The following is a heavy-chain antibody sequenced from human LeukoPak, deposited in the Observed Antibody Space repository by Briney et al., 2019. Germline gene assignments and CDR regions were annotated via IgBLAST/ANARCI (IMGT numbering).Heavy chain of an antibody. Sequence: GGSLRLSCAASGFTFNNYWMSWVRQAPGKGLEWLANIKEDGSRKYHVDSVKGRFTISRDNAKKSLFLQMNNLRAEDTAVYYCARDGVTSSVDYWGQGTLVTVSS. D-gene: IGHD2-21*02. CDR1: GFTFNNYW. CDR2: IKEDGSRK. V-gene: IGHV3-7*01. J-gene: IGHJ4*02. CDR3: ARDGVTSSVDY.